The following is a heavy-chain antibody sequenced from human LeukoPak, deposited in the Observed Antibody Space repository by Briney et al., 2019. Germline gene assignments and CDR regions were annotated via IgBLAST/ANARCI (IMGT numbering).Heavy chain of an antibody. CDR1: GGSFSSYY. V-gene: IGHV4-59*01. D-gene: IGHD2-15*01. Sequence: SETLSLTCAVYGGSFSSYYWSWIRQPPGKGLEWIGYIYYSGSTNYNPSLKSRVTISVDTSKNQFSLKLSSVTAADTAVYYCARSGVVVAPFDYWGQGTLVTVSS. J-gene: IGHJ4*02. CDR3: ARSGVVVAPFDY. CDR2: IYYSGST.